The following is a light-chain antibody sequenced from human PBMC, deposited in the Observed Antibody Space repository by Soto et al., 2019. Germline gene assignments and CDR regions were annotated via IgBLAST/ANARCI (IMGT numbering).Light chain of an antibody. Sequence: DIQLTQSPSFLSASVGDRVTITCRASQGISSYLAWYQQKPGKAPKLLIYAASTLQSGVPSRFSGSGSGTEFTLTISSLQPEDFATYYCQQLNSYPQFGGVTKVEIK. CDR3: QQLNSYPQ. J-gene: IGKJ4*02. V-gene: IGKV1-9*01. CDR2: AAS. CDR1: QGISSY.